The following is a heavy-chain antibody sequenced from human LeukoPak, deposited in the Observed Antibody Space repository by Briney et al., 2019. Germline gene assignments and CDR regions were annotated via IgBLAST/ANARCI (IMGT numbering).Heavy chain of an antibody. D-gene: IGHD2-2*01. CDR1: GVTFSSYP. CDR2: ISYDGSNK. Sequence: WGSLRLSCSASGVTFSSYPMHWVRQAPGKGLEWVAVISYDGSNKYYTYSVNGRFTISRANSKNTLYVQMNILRAEDTAVSYCARDRRSCSSTSCLNNYYYYYGMDVWGQGTTVTVSS. CDR3: ARDRRSCSSTSCLNNYYYYYGMDV. V-gene: IGHV3-30*04. J-gene: IGHJ6*02.